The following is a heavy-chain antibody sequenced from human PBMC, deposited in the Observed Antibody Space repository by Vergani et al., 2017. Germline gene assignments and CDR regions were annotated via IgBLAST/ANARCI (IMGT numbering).Heavy chain of an antibody. J-gene: IGHJ6*02. CDR2: ISGSGGST. Sequence: EVQLLESGGGLVQPGGSLRLSCAASGFTFSSYAMSWVRQAPGKGLEWVSAISGSGGSTYYADSVKGRFTISRDNSKNTLYLKMNSLRAEDTAVYYCAKDRGYSYGYEGLGYYGMDVWGQGTTVTVSS. CDR1: GFTFSSYA. V-gene: IGHV3-23*01. D-gene: IGHD5-18*01. CDR3: AKDRGYSYGYEGLGYYGMDV.